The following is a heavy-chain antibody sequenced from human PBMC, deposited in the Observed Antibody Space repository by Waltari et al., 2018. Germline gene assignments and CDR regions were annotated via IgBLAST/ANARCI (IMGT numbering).Heavy chain of an antibody. Sequence: QVQLVQSGAEVKKPGSSVKVSCKASGGTFSSYAISWVRQAPGQGLEWMGGIIPIFGTANYAQKFQGRVTITADESTSTAYMELSSLRSEDTAVYYCARDEGYCSGGSCYSPGGYWGQGTLVTVSS. CDR2: IIPIFGTA. CDR3: ARDEGYCSGGSCYSPGGY. V-gene: IGHV1-69*01. D-gene: IGHD2-15*01. CDR1: GGTFSSYA. J-gene: IGHJ4*02.